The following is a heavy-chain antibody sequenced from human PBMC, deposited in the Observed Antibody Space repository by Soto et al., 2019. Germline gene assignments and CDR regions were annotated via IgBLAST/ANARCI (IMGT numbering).Heavy chain of an antibody. V-gene: IGHV3-21*01. J-gene: IGHJ6*02. CDR3: AREYTAWPLAYGLDV. CDR1: GFTFSTYS. Sequence: GGSLRLSCVGSGFTFSTYSTNWVRQAPGKGLEWVSSISSRSDIYYADSVKGRFTISRDNAKNSVSLQMNSLRAEDTAVYYCAREYTAWPLAYGLDVWGQGTTVTVSS. CDR2: ISSRSDI. D-gene: IGHD2-2*02.